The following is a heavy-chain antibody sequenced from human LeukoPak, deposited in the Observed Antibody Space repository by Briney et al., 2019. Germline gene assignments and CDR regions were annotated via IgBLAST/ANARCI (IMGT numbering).Heavy chain of an antibody. Sequence: GGSLSLYCAASGFTFSSYSMNWVRQAQGQGLEWGSYISDSSRTIYYADSVKGRFTISRDNAKNSLSLQMNSLRAEDTAVYYCARPIWFGEFTFDYWGQGTLVTVSS. CDR1: GFTFSSYS. V-gene: IGHV3-48*04. CDR3: ARPIWFGEFTFDY. D-gene: IGHD3-10*01. CDR2: ISDSSRTI. J-gene: IGHJ4*02.